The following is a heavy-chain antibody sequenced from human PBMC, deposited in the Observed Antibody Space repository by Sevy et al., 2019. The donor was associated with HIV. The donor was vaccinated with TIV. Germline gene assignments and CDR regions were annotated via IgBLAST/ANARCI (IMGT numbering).Heavy chain of an antibody. D-gene: IGHD5-18*01. J-gene: IGHJ4*02. CDR2: ISYDGSSK. CDR1: GFTFSSYA. CDR3: AREEGAYSYGLDY. V-gene: IGHV3-30-3*01. Sequence: GESLKISCAASGFTFSSYAMHWVRQAPGKGLEWVALISYDGSSKYYADSVKGRFTISRDNSKNTLYLQMNSLRAEDTAVYYCAREEGAYSYGLDYWGQGTLVTVSS.